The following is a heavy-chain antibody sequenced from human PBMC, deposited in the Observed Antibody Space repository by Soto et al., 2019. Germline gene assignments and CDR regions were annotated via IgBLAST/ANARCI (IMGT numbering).Heavy chain of an antibody. CDR3: ASSYGSGYRAFDY. Sequence: QVQLVQSGAEVKRPGSSVKVSCKASGDTFNFYSINWVRQAPGLALEWMGRVNPIVSMSNYAQKFQGRVTMTADKSTSTAYMEVSSLRSEDTAIYYCASSYGSGYRAFDYWGQGALVTVSS. CDR1: GDTFNFYS. V-gene: IGHV1-69*02. D-gene: IGHD3-10*01. CDR2: VNPIVSMS. J-gene: IGHJ4*02.